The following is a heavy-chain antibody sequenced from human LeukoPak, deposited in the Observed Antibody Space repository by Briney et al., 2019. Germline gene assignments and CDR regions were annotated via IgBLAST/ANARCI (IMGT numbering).Heavy chain of an antibody. V-gene: IGHV4-38-2*02. CDR2: IYHSGST. CDR3: ARGNTVTIYFDY. Sequence: PSETLSLTCTVSGYSISSGYYWGWIRQPPGKGLEWIGSIYHSGSTYYNPSLKSRVTISVDTSKNQFSLKLSSVTAADTAVYYCARGNTVTIYFDYWGQGTLVTVSS. CDR1: GYSISSGYY. D-gene: IGHD4-17*01. J-gene: IGHJ4*02.